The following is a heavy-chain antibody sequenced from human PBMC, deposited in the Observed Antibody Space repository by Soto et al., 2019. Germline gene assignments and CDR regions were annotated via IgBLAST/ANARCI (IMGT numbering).Heavy chain of an antibody. D-gene: IGHD6-13*01. V-gene: IGHV1-69*13. CDR2: IIPIFGTA. J-gene: IGHJ6*02. CDR1: GGTFSSYA. CDR3: ARSSMSSSWYVRYYGMDV. Sequence: GASVKVSCKASGGTFSSYAISWVRQAPGQGLEWMGGIIPIFGTANYAQKFQGRVTITADESTSTAYMELSSLRSEDTAVYYCARSSMSSSWYVRYYGMDVWGQGTTVTVSS.